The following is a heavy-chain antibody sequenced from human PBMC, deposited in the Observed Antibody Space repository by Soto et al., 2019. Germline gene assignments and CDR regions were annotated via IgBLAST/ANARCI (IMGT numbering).Heavy chain of an antibody. D-gene: IGHD4-17*01. J-gene: IGHJ2*01. CDR2: INPSGGST. V-gene: IGHV1-46*03. Sequence: ASVKVSCKASGYTFTSYYMHWVRQAPGQGLEWMGIINPSGGSTSYAQKFQGRVTMTRDTSTSTVYMELSSLRSEDTAVYYCASSPRATVNSYWYFDLWGRGTLVTVSS. CDR1: GYTFTSYY. CDR3: ASSPRATVNSYWYFDL.